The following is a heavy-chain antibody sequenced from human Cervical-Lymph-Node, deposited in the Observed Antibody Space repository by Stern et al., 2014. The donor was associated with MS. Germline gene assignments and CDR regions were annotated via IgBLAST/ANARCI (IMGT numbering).Heavy chain of an antibody. CDR3: ARAVAGDGWGLDS. V-gene: IGHV1-46*04. J-gene: IGHJ4*02. D-gene: IGHD6-19*01. CDR2: INPGAETT. Sequence: QLVQSGAEVKRPGASVKLSCKASGYTFTNYYLHWVRQAPGQGLEWAAIINPGAETTAYSQRLQGRVTLTRDTSTTTVYLELTSLTVDDTAVYFCARAVAGDGWGLDSWGQGTLVTVSS. CDR1: GYTFTNYY.